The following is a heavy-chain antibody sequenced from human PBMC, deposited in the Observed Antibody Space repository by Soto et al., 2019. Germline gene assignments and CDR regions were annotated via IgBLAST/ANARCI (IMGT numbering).Heavy chain of an antibody. V-gene: IGHV3-23*01. CDR1: GFTFSSYS. J-gene: IGHJ4*02. CDR3: EKKVNSGSGSQYFDY. D-gene: IGHD3-10*01. Sequence: GSLRLPCLASGFTFSSYSMSWVRQAAGKGLEWVSVFRAGGDDVTTYYADSVKGRFTISRDNSKNTLFLQMNSLRAEDTAIYYCEKKVNSGSGSQYFDYFGQGTLVTVSS. CDR2: FRAGGDDVTT.